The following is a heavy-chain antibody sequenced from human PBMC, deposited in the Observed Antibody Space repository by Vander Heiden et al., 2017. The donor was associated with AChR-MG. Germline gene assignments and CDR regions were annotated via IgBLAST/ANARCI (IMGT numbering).Heavy chain of an antibody. V-gene: IGHV3-23*01. D-gene: IGHD3-22*01. Sequence: EVQLLESGGGLVQPGGSLRLPCAASGFTCSSYAMSWVRQAPGKGLEWVSAISGSGGSTYYADSVKGRFTISRDNSKNTLYLQMNSLRAEDTAVYYCAKTYYYDSSGYYAHALDIWGQGTMVTVSS. J-gene: IGHJ3*02. CDR2: ISGSGGST. CDR3: AKTYYYDSSGYYAHALDI. CDR1: GFTCSSYA.